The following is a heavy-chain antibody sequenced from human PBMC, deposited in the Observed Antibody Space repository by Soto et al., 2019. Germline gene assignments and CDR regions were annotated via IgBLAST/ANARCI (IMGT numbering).Heavy chain of an antibody. D-gene: IGHD2-2*01. V-gene: IGHV3-15*01. J-gene: IGHJ6*03. CDR1: GFTFSNAW. CDR3: TTDFLSVGGSTRHPYYYMDV. Sequence: GGSLRLSCAASGFTFSNAWMSWVRQAPGKGLEWVGRIKSKTDGGKTDYAATVKGSFTISRDDSKNTLYLQMNSLKTDDTAVYYCTTDFLSVGGSTRHPYYYMDVWGKGTTVTVSS. CDR2: IKSKTDGGKT.